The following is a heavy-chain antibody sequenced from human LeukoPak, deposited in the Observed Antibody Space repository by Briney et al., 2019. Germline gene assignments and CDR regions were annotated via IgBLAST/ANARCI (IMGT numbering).Heavy chain of an antibody. CDR1: GGSISGSRHY. CDR3: VRRVAGSGYRDY. Sequence: SDTLSLTCTVSGGSISGSRHYWGWIRQPPGKGLEWIGNILYSGSTNYNPSLKSRVTISVDTSKNQFSLKLSSVTAADTAEYYCVRRVAGSGYRDYWGQGTLVTVSS. V-gene: IGHV4-39*01. D-gene: IGHD3-22*01. J-gene: IGHJ4*02. CDR2: ILYSGST.